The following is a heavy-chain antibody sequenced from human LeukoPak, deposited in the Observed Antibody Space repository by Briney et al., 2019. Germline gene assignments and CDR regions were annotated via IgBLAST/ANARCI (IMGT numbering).Heavy chain of an antibody. D-gene: IGHD2-2*01. Sequence: PSETLSLMCSVYGGSFSDYFWSWIRQPPGKGLEWIGEIDDGGNTNYNPSLMSRVIVSMEKSKKQFSLVMRSMTAADTAVYYCASFDCSSTSCYFGYWGQGTLVTVSS. CDR2: IDDGGNT. J-gene: IGHJ4*02. CDR3: ASFDCSSTSCYFGY. CDR1: GGSFSDYF. V-gene: IGHV4-34*01.